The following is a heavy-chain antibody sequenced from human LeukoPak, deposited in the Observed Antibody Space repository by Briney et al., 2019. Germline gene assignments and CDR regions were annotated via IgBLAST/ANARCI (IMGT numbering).Heavy chain of an antibody. D-gene: IGHD2-15*01. V-gene: IGHV4-39*01. CDR1: GGSISSSSYY. CDR2: IYYSGST. CDR3: VRRRKGYVVVAEVDY. J-gene: IGHJ4*02. Sequence: SETLSLTCTVSGGSISSSSYYWGWIRQPPGKGLEWIGSIYYSGSTYYNPSLKSRVTISVDTSKNQFSLKLSSVTAADTAVYYCVRRRKGYVVVAEVDYWGQGTLVTVSS.